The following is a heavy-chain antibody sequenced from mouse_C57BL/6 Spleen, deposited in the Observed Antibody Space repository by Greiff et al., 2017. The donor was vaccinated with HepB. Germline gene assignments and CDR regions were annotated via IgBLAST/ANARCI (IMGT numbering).Heavy chain of an antibody. CDR3: ARDQDPYYYGSSYWFAY. J-gene: IGHJ3*01. CDR2: ISDGGSYT. CDR1: GFTFSSYA. Sequence: EVQLVESGGGLVKPGGSLKLSCAASGFTFSSYAMSWVRQTPEKRLEWVATISDGGSYTYYPDNVKGRFTISRDNAKNNLYLQMSHLKSEDTAMYYCARDQDPYYYGSSYWFAYWGQGTLVTVSA. V-gene: IGHV5-4*01. D-gene: IGHD1-1*01.